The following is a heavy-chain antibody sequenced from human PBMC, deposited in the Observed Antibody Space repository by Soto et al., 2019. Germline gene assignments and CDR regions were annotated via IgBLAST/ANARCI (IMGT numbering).Heavy chain of an antibody. Sequence: GGSLRLSCAASGFTFSNYAMSWVRQVPGKGLEWVSAISGSGHRTYYADSVNGRFTISRDNSKNTLYLQMNSLRAEDTAIFYCAKEKTTVNTVYVYNWGQGALVTVSS. CDR1: GFTFSNYA. CDR3: AKEKTTVNTVYVYN. CDR2: ISGSGHRT. D-gene: IGHD4-17*01. V-gene: IGHV3-23*01. J-gene: IGHJ4*02.